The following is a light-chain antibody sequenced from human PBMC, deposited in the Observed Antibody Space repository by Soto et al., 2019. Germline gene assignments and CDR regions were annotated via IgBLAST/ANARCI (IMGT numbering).Light chain of an antibody. CDR2: DAS. CDR1: QSISSW. Sequence: DIQITQSPSTLSASVGDRVTITCRASQSISSWLAWYTQKPGKAPKLLIYDASSLASGVQSRFSGSGAGTECTRTISSLQPDDVATYYCQQYNSYSGTFGQGTKVDNK. J-gene: IGKJ1*01. CDR3: QQYNSYSGT. V-gene: IGKV1-5*01.